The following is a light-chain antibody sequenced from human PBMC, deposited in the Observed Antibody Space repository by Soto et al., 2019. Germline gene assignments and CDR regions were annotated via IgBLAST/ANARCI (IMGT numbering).Light chain of an antibody. CDR1: QSVSSY. V-gene: IGKV3-11*01. J-gene: IGKJ1*01. CDR2: DAS. Sequence: EIVLTQSPATLSLSPGERATLSCRASQSVSSYLAWYQKKPGQAPRLLIYDASNRATGIPARFSGSGSGTDFTLTISSLEPEDFAVYDCQQRSNWPPTFGQGTKVDIK. CDR3: QQRSNWPPT.